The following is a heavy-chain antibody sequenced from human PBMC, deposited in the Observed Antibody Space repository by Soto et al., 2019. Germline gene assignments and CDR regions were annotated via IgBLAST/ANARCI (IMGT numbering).Heavy chain of an antibody. D-gene: IGHD1-26*01. Sequence: EVLLLDSGGGLVQPGGSLRHSCAASGFTFSNYAMTWVRQAPGKGPEWISTVNNGGGGTYYADSVKGRFTISRDNSKNTLYLQVSSLRAEDTAVYYCAKERLGRGSDYWGQGILVTVSS. CDR2: VNNGGGGT. CDR3: AKERLGRGSDY. CDR1: GFTFSNYA. J-gene: IGHJ4*02. V-gene: IGHV3-23*01.